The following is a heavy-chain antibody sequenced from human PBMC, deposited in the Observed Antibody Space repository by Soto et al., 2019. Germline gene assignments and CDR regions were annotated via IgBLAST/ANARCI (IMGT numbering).Heavy chain of an antibody. V-gene: IGHV2-5*02. D-gene: IGHD1-1*01. CDR1: GFSLSARPVA. J-gene: IGHJ4*02. Sequence: QITLRESGPTRVKPTQTLTLTCTFSGFSLSARPVAVGWIRQPPGKALERLALIYWDDDKRYSPSLMSRLTITKDTPKNQVVLTMTTMDPLDTAIYYCVHRAGIDGNWNGGYFDYWGQGALVTVSS. CDR3: VHRAGIDGNWNGGYFDY. CDR2: IYWDDDK.